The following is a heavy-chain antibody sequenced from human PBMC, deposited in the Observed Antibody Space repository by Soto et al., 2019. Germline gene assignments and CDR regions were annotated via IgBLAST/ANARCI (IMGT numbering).Heavy chain of an antibody. CDR1: GFTFSSYS. CDR3: ARDSRGWIDY. CDR2: ITSSSSYI. J-gene: IGHJ4*02. Sequence: EVQLVESGGGLVKPGGSLRLSCAASGFTFSSYSMNWVRQAPGQGLEWVSSITSSSSYIYYADSVKGRFTISRDNAKNSLYLQMNSLRAEDTAVYYCARDSRGWIDYWGQGTLVTVSS. V-gene: IGHV3-21*01. D-gene: IGHD6-19*01.